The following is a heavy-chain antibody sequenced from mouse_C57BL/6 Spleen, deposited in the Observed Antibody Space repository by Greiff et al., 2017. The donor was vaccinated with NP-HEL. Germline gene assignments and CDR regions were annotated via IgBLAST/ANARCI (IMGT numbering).Heavy chain of an antibody. CDR2: IYPGDGDT. Sequence: VKLLESGPELVKPGASVKISCKASGYAFSSSWMNWVKQRPGKGLEWIGRIYPGDGDTNYNGKFKGKATLTADKSSSTAYMQLSSLTSEDSAVYFCGREVGYDYFDDWGQGTTLTVSS. CDR3: GREVGYDYFDD. CDR1: GYAFSSSW. D-gene: IGHD1-1*02. V-gene: IGHV1-82*01. J-gene: IGHJ2*01.